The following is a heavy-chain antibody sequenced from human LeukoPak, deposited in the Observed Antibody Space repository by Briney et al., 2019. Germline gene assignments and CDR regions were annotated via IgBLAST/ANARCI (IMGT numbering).Heavy chain of an antibody. D-gene: IGHD2-2*01. Sequence: SVKVSCKASGYTFTGYYMHWVRQAPGQGLEWMGGIIPIFGTANYAQKFQGRVAITADESTSTAYMELSSLRAEDTAVYYCARDRGLGYCSSTSCYGVYNWFDPWGQGTLVTVSS. CDR1: GYTFTGYY. V-gene: IGHV1-69*13. J-gene: IGHJ5*02. CDR2: IIPIFGTA. CDR3: ARDRGLGYCSSTSCYGVYNWFDP.